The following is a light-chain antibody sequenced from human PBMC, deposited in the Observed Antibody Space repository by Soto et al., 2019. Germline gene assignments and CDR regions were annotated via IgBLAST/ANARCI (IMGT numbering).Light chain of an antibody. CDR2: AAS. Sequence: IQLTQSPSSLSASVGDRVTITCRASQGISNYLAWYQQKPGKAPKLPIYAASTFQSGVPTRFSGSGSGTDFSPTISRPEAENFATYYCQQPFTFGGGTKVEIK. CDR1: QGISNY. V-gene: IGKV1-9*01. CDR3: QQPFT. J-gene: IGKJ4*01.